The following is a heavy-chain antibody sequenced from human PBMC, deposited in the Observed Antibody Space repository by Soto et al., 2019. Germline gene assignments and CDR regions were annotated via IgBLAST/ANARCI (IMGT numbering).Heavy chain of an antibody. CDR1: GGSISSGGYY. V-gene: IGHV4-31*03. J-gene: IGHJ4*02. CDR2: IYYRGST. CDR3: ARGDSSSWYMEDY. D-gene: IGHD6-13*01. Sequence: QVQLQESGPGLVKPSQTLSLTCTVSGGSISSGGYYWSWIRQHPGKGLEWIGYIYYRGSTYYNPSLKSRVTISVDTSKNQFSLKLSSVTAADTAVYYCARGDSSSWYMEDYWGQGTLVTVSS.